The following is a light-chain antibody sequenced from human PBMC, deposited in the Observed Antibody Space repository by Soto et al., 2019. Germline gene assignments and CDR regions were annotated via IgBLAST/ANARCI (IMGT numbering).Light chain of an antibody. Sequence: DIQMTQSPSTLSASVGDRVTITCRASQSIGSWLAWYQQRPGKAPHLLIHTASSLKSGVPSRFSGSGSGTEFTLTISSLQPDDFATYYCQQYDTYSGLTFGGGTKVEI. V-gene: IGKV1-5*03. CDR2: TAS. J-gene: IGKJ4*01. CDR3: QQYDTYSGLT. CDR1: QSIGSW.